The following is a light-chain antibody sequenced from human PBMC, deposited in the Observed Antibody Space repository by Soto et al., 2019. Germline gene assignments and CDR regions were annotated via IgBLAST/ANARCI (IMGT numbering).Light chain of an antibody. CDR3: QQYTTWPPLT. J-gene: IGKJ4*01. V-gene: IGKV3-15*01. Sequence: EIVMTQSPATLSVSPGERATLSCRASQSVSSNLAWYQQKPGQAPRLLIYGASTRATGIPARFSGSRSGTEFTLTISSLQSEDFAVYYCQQYTTWPPLTFGGGTKVEIK. CDR2: GAS. CDR1: QSVSSN.